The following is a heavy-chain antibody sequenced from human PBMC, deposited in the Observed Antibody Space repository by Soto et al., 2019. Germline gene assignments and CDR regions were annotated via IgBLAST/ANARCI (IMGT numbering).Heavy chain of an antibody. Sequence: EVQLLESGGGLVQPGGSLRLSCAASGFTFSSYAMSWVRQAPGKGLEWVSAISGSGGSTYYADSVKGRFTISRDNSKTTLYLQMNSLRAEDTAVYYCAKGIAVAGNFDYWGQGTLVTVSS. V-gene: IGHV3-23*01. J-gene: IGHJ4*02. CDR1: GFTFSSYA. CDR3: AKGIAVAGNFDY. D-gene: IGHD6-19*01. CDR2: ISGSGGST.